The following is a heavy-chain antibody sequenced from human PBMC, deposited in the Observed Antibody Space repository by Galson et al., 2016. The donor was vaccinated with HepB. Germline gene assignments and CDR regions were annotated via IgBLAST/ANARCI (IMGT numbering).Heavy chain of an antibody. CDR2: IDPSGSNT. J-gene: IGHJ6*02. CDR3: ARLGRVTSSQSYFYGMDV. V-gene: IGHV5-10-1*01. Sequence: CKSSGFRFTSYWITWVRQMPGEGLEWMGTIDPSGSNTKYSPSFHGHVTILVDKSIGTAYLQWSSLKASDTAMYYCARLGRVTSSQSYFYGMDVWGQGTTVTVSS. D-gene: IGHD2-21*02. CDR1: GFRFTSYW.